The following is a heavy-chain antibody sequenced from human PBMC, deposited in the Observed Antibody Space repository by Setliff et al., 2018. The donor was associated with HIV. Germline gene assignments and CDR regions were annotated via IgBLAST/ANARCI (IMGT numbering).Heavy chain of an antibody. V-gene: IGHV3-15*01. CDR1: GFSFSNAW. CDR3: TTDWGGGGGAPLDP. J-gene: IGHJ5*02. Sequence: PGGSLRLSYAASGFSFSNAWLTWVRQAPGKGLEWVGRIKRKTDGGTTDYAAPVKGRFTISRDDSKNILYLQMNNLKTEDTAMYYCTTDWGGGGGAPLDPWGQGTLVTVSS. CDR2: IKRKTDGGTT. D-gene: IGHD2-21*01.